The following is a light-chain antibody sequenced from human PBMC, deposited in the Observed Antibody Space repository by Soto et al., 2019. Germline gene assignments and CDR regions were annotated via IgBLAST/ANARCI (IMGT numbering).Light chain of an antibody. V-gene: IGKV1-5*01. CDR2: HAS. CDR3: QQYMSYS. J-gene: IGKJ1*01. CDR1: QSISNW. Sequence: QSPWARAESAGDTVTINCRASQSISNWLAWYQQKPGTAPKLLIYHASTLESGVPSRFSGSGSGTEFTLTSSSLQPDAFATYYCQQYMSYSLGQGTKVDIK.